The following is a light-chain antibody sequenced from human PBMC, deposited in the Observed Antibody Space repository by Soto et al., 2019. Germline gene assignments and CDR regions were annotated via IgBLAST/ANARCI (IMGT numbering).Light chain of an antibody. CDR3: QLYSGSPWT. CDR2: SVS. V-gene: IGKV3-20*01. J-gene: IGKJ1*01. CDR1: QTINHKY. Sequence: EVVLTQFPGTLSLSPGERAILSCRTSQTINHKYLAWFQQEAGRAPRLLIHSVSVRATGIPDRFSGSGSGTDFTLTSSLLEHEDFALYYCQLYSGSPWTFGQGTKVEIK.